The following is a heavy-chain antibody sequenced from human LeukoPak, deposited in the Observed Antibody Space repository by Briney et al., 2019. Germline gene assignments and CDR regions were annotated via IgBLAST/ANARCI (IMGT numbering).Heavy chain of an antibody. J-gene: IGHJ6*03. CDR1: GGSISSGSYY. CDR3: ARDGVTSYYYYMDV. CDR2: IYTSGST. D-gene: IGHD3-3*01. V-gene: IGHV4-61*02. Sequence: SETLSLTCTVSGGSISSGSYYWSWIRQPAGKGLEWIGRIYTSGSTNYNPSLKSRVNISVDTSKNQFSLKLSSVTAADTAVYYCARDGVTSYYYYMDVWGKGTTVTVSS.